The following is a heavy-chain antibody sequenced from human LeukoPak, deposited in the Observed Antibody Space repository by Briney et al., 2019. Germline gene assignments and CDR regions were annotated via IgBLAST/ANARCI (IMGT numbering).Heavy chain of an antibody. J-gene: IGHJ4*02. Sequence: PGGSLRLSCAASGFSFSTFGMHWVRQTPGKGLEWVSHISKDESNKYYADSVRGRFTISRDSSTNTLFLQMNNLRIEDTAVYYCAKDNPGLDYWGQGTLVNGSS. CDR3: AKDNPGLDY. CDR2: ISKDESNK. V-gene: IGHV3-30*18. CDR1: GFSFSTFG.